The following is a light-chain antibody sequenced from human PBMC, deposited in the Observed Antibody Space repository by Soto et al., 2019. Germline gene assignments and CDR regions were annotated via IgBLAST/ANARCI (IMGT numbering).Light chain of an antibody. Sequence: AIQMTQSPSSLSASVGDRVTITCRASQGIRNDLGWYRQKPGKAPKLLIYAASSLQSGVPSRFSGSGSGTDFTLTISSLQPEDFATYYCLQDYNLLTFGGGTKVEIK. CDR3: LQDYNLLT. CDR2: AAS. CDR1: QGIRND. V-gene: IGKV1-6*01. J-gene: IGKJ4*01.